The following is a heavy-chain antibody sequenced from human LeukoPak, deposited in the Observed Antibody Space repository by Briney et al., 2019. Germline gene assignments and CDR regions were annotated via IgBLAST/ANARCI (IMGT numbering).Heavy chain of an antibody. CDR3: ARSTVAGTNFYYYGMDV. CDR2: IWYDGSNK. D-gene: IGHD6-19*01. Sequence: GGSLRLSCAASGFTFSSYGMHWVRQAPGKGLEWVAVIWYDGSNKYYADSVKGRFTISRDNSKNTLYLQMNSLRAEDTAVYYCARSTVAGTNFYYYGMDVRGQGTTVTVSS. CDR1: GFTFSSYG. V-gene: IGHV3-30*19. J-gene: IGHJ6*02.